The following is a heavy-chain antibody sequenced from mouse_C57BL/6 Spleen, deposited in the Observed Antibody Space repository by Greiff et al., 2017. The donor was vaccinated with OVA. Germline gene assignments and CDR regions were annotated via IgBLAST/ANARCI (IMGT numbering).Heavy chain of an antibody. Sequence: EVQRVESGEGLVKPGGSLKLSCAASGFTFSSYAMSWVRQTPEKRLEWVAYISSGGDYIYYADTVKGRFTISRDNARNTLYLQMSSLKSEDTAMYYCTRGRDYGSSYNYAMDCWGQGTSVTVSS. CDR1: GFTFSSYA. V-gene: IGHV5-9-1*02. CDR3: TRGRDYGSSYNYAMDC. J-gene: IGHJ4*01. CDR2: ISSGGDYI. D-gene: IGHD1-1*01.